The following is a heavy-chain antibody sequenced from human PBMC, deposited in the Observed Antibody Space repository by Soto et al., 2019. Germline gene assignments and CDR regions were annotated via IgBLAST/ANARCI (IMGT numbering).Heavy chain of an antibody. J-gene: IGHJ3*02. CDR1: GFTFSSYG. CDR2: IWYDGSNK. D-gene: IGHD3-3*01. V-gene: IGHV3-33*01. Sequence: QVQLVESGGGVVQPGRSLRLSCAASGFTFSSYGMHWVRQAPGKGLEWVAVIWYDGSNKYYADSVKGRFTISRDNSKNALYQQMTSLRTEDTAVYYCARGFRGFLELPDAFDIWRKGTMVTVSS. CDR3: ARGFRGFLELPDAFDI.